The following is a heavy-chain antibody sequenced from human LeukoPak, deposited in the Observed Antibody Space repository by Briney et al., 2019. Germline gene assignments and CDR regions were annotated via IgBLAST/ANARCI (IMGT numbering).Heavy chain of an antibody. CDR3: ARPYYYDSRIDP. CDR2: MYYSGST. V-gene: IGHV4-30-4*01. D-gene: IGHD3-22*01. Sequence: PSQSLSLTCTVSGGSISSGDYYWSWLRQPPGKGLEWIAHMYYSGSTYYNPSLKSRVTMSADTSKNQLCLKLSSVTAADTAVYYCARPYYYDSRIDPWGQGILVTVSS. J-gene: IGHJ5*02. CDR1: GGSISSGDYY.